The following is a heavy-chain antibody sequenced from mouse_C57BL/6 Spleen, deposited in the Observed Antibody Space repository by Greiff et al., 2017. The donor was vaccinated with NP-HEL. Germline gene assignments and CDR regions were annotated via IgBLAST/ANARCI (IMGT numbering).Heavy chain of an antibody. J-gene: IGHJ4*01. Sequence: QVQLQQSDAELVKPGASVKISCKASGYTFTDHTIHWMKQRPEQGLEWIGYIYPRDGSTKYNEKFKGKATLTADKSSSTAYMQLNSLTSEDSAVYFCAKGDYYDYEDYAMDYWGQGTSVTVSS. CDR2: IYPRDGST. V-gene: IGHV1-78*01. CDR1: GYTFTDHT. D-gene: IGHD2-4*01. CDR3: AKGDYYDYEDYAMDY.